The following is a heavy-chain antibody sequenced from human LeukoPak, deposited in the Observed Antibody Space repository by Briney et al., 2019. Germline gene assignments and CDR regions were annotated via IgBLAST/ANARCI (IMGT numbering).Heavy chain of an antibody. Sequence: ASVKVSCKASGYTFTSYDINWVRQATGQGLEWMGWMNPNSGNTGHAQKFQGRVTMTRNTSISTAYMELSSLRSEDTAVYYCARGPYSSGWSIDYWGQGTLVTVSS. D-gene: IGHD6-19*01. J-gene: IGHJ4*02. CDR3: ARGPYSSGWSIDY. V-gene: IGHV1-8*01. CDR1: GYTFTSYD. CDR2: MNPNSGNT.